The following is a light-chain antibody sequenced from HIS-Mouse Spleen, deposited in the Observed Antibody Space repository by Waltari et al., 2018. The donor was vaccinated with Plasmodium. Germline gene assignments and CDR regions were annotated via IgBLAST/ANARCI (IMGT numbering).Light chain of an antibody. V-gene: IGKV1-39*01. Sequence: DIQITQSPSSLSASVVDRVTIPCRASQSITSYLTWYQPKPGKAPKLLIYAASSLQSGVPSRFSGSGSGTDFTLTISSLQPEDFATYYCQQSYSTPQLTFGGGTKVEIK. CDR1: QSITSY. CDR2: AAS. J-gene: IGKJ4*01. CDR3: QQSYSTPQLT.